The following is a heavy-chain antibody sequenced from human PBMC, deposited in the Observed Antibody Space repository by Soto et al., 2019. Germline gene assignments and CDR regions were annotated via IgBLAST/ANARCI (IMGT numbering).Heavy chain of an antibody. CDR1: GFTFSSYA. J-gene: IGHJ4*02. Sequence: PGGSLRLSCAASGFTFSSYAMGWVRQAPGKGLEWVSAISSGGGRIYYADSVKGRFTISRDNSKNTLYLQMNSLRAEDTAVFYCAKAPHASDYAGRGFDFWGQGTLVTVSS. CDR2: ISSGGGRI. V-gene: IGHV3-23*01. D-gene: IGHD5-12*01. CDR3: AKAPHASDYAGRGFDF.